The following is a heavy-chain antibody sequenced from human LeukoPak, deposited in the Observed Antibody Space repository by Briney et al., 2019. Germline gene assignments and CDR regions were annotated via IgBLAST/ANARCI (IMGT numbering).Heavy chain of an antibody. CDR3: TRGDPDY. CDR1: GFTFDDYF. V-gene: IGHV3-7*01. CDR2: INYRGSNS. J-gene: IGHJ4*02. Sequence: GGSLRLPCAAAGFTFDDYFMGWVRQAPGEGLEWVANINYRGSNSYLVDSVKGRFTISRDNAKNSLFLQMNSLRAEDTAVYYCTRGDPDYWGQGTLVTVSS. D-gene: IGHD2-21*02.